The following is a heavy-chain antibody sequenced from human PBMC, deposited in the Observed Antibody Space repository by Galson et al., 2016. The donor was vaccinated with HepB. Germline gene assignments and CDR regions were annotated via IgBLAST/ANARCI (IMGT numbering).Heavy chain of an antibody. CDR2: ISGSGGSI. CDR1: GFPFSTYG. J-gene: IGHJ4*02. CDR3: AKDWGLLSFRELFSPVDY. D-gene: IGHD3-10*01. Sequence: SLRLSCAASGFPFSTYGMSWVRQAPGKGLEWVSGISGSGGSIYSADSVKGRFTISRDNSKNTLYLQMNSLRADDTAVYYCAKDWGLLSFRELFSPVDYWGQGALVTVSS. V-gene: IGHV3-23*01.